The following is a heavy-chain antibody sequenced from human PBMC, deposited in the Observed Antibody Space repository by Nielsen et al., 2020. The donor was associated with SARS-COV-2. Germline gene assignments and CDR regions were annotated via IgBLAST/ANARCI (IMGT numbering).Heavy chain of an antibody. J-gene: IGHJ4*02. V-gene: IGHV4-34*01. Sequence: WIRQPPGKGLEWIGEVSHRGSTNYNPSLKSRVTISVDTSKNQFSLNLSSVTAADTAVYYCARAQMVRGVMRRAHYYFDYWGQGALVTVSS. CDR2: VSHRGST. D-gene: IGHD3-10*01. CDR3: ARAQMVRGVMRRAHYYFDY.